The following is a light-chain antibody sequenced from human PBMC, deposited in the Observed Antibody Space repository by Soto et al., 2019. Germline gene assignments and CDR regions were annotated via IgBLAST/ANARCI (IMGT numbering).Light chain of an antibody. Sequence: MTQSPTALSGAPCERATFSCRVSQSVSSNLAWYQQKPGQAPRLLIYCASIRATGIPARFSGSGSGTEFTLTISILQSEAFAIYYCHHYNNWPPWTFGQGTKVDIK. CDR3: HHYNNWPPWT. CDR1: QSVSSN. J-gene: IGKJ1*01. V-gene: IGKV3D-15*03. CDR2: CAS.